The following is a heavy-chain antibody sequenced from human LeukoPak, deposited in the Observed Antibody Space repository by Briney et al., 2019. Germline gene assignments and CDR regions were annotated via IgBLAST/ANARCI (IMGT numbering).Heavy chain of an antibody. V-gene: IGHV3-23*01. Sequence: GGSLRLSCAASGFTFSDYAMNWVRQAPGEGLEWVSSTSGSGGSTFYADSVQGRFTISRDNSKNTLYLQMNSLRAEDTAVYYCAKVCIVATITGGDYWGQGTLVTVSS. D-gene: IGHD5-12*01. J-gene: IGHJ4*02. CDR2: TSGSGGST. CDR3: AKVCIVATITGGDY. CDR1: GFTFSDYA.